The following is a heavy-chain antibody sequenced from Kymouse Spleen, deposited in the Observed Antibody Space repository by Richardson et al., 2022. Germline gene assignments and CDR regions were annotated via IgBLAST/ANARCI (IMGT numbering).Heavy chain of an antibody. V-gene: IGHV3-73*02. CDR3: TRQPATAIQFDY. CDR1: GFTFSGSA. CDR2: IRSKANSYAT. D-gene: IGHD2-21*02,IGHD2-8*01. Sequence: EVQLVESGGGLVQPGGSLKLSCAASGFTFSGSAMHWVRQASGKGLEWVGRIRSKANSYATAYAASVKGRFTISRDDSKNTAYLQMNSLKTEDTAVYYCTRQPATAIQFDYWGQGTLVTVSS. J-gene: IGHJ4*02.